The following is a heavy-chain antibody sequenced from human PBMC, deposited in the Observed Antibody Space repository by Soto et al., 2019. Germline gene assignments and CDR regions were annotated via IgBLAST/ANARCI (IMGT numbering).Heavy chain of an antibody. CDR2: IYDSGST. CDR3: AAAPRY. Sequence: SETLSLTCTVSGGSVSSGNYYWSWVRQPPGKGLEWIGYIYDSGSTNYNPSLKSRVTISVDTSKNQFSLRLTSVTAADTAVYYCAAAPRYWGQGTLVTVSS. J-gene: IGHJ4*02. V-gene: IGHV4-61*01. D-gene: IGHD2-15*01. CDR1: GGSVSSGNYY.